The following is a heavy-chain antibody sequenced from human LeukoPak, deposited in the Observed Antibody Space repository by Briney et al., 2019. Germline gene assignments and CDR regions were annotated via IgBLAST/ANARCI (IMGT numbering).Heavy chain of an antibody. CDR2: LNPITGAT. D-gene: IGHD5-12*01. CDR3: ARDHRRAYTGYDMPAD. J-gene: IGHJ4*02. CDR1: GYTFADHY. V-gene: IGHV1-2*02. Sequence: GVSVKVSCKASGYTFADHYIYWVRQAPGQGLEWMGWLNPITGATRYAQKFQGRLTLTRDTSISTAYMDLSRPKSDDTAVYYCARDHRRAYTGYDMPADWGQGTLVTVSS.